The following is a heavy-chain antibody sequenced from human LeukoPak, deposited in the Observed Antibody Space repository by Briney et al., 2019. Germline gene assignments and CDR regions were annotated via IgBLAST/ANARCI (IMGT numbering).Heavy chain of an antibody. CDR2: INHSGST. CDR3: ARVLYCGGDCYSLRYYYYYYMDV. D-gene: IGHD2-21*02. Sequence: SETLSLTCTVSGYSISSGYYWGWIRQPPGKGLEWIGEINHSGSTNYNPSLKSRVTISVDTSKNQFSLKLSSVTAADTAVYYCARVLYCGGDCYSLRYYYYYYMDVWGKGTTVTVSS. J-gene: IGHJ6*03. CDR1: GYSISSGYY. V-gene: IGHV4-38-2*02.